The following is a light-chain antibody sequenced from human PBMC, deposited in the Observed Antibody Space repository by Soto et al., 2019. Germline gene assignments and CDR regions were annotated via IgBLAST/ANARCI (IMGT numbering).Light chain of an antibody. CDR3: QQYNNWLWT. CDR1: QNISSN. CDR2: GAS. J-gene: IGKJ1*01. Sequence: EIGMTQSPATLSVSPGERATLSCRASQNISSNLAWYQQKPGQAPRVLLDGASTRATGIPARLSGGGSWTEFTRTISSLQSEDFEVEDWQQYNNWLWTFGQGAKVEIK. V-gene: IGKV3-15*01.